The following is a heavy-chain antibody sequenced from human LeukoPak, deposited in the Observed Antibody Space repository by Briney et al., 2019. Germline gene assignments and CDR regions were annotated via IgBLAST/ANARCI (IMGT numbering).Heavy chain of an antibody. CDR2: SRNKANSYTT. CDR1: GFTFSDHY. V-gene: IGHV3-72*01. Sequence: GGSLRLSCAASGFTFSDHYMDWVRQAPGKGLEWVGRSRNKANSYTTKYAASVKGRFTVSRDDSKISLYLQMNSLKTEDTAVYFCARNYYDSSRYYADYWGQGTLVTASS. CDR3: ARNYYDSSRYYADY. D-gene: IGHD3-22*01. J-gene: IGHJ4*02.